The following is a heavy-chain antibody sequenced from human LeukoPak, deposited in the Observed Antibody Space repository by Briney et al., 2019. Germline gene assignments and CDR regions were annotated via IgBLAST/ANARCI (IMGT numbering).Heavy chain of an antibody. CDR2: IIPIFGTA. CDR3: ARVIVSYRYDANWFDP. Sequence: GASVKVSCKASGGTFSSYAISWVRQAPGQGLEWMGGIIPIFGTANYAQKFQGRVTITTDESTSTAYMELSSLRSEDTAVYYCARVIVSYRYDANWFDPWGQGTLVTVSS. CDR1: GGTFSSYA. J-gene: IGHJ5*02. V-gene: IGHV1-69*05. D-gene: IGHD2-8*01.